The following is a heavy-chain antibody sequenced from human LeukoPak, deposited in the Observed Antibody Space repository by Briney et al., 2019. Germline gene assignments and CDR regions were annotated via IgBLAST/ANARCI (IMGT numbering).Heavy chain of an antibody. J-gene: IGHJ3*02. Sequence: GGSLSLSCAASGFTFSGYWMNWVRQAPGKGLEWVANIKQDGSEKYYVYSVKGRFTISRDNAKNSLYLQMNSLRAEDTAVYYCARPGRADAFDIWGQGTMVTVSS. CDR3: ARPGRADAFDI. CDR2: IKQDGSEK. V-gene: IGHV3-7*04. CDR1: GFTFSGYW.